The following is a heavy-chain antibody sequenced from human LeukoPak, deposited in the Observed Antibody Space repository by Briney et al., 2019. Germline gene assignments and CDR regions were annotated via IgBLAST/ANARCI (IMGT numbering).Heavy chain of an antibody. V-gene: IGHV3-33*01. CDR3: VRGSGGNGYGYWGDF. Sequence: GRSLRLSCAASGFTFSHYGMHWVRQAPGMGLEWVAVIWFHGGEIHSPDSVKGRFTISRDNSKNTLYLQMDKLRADDTAVYYCVRGSGGNGYGYWGDFWGQGTLVTVSP. D-gene: IGHD2-15*01. J-gene: IGHJ4*02. CDR1: GFTFSHYG. CDR2: IWFHGGEI.